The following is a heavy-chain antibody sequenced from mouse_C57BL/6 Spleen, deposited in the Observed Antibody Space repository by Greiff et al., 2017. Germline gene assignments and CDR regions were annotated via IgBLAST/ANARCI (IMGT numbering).Heavy chain of an antibody. CDR1: GFTFSSYT. Sequence: EVKVEESGAGLVTPGGSLKLSCAASGFTFSSYTMSWVRQTPEQRLEWVATISGGGGNTYYPDSVKGRCTITRDNAKNTLYLQMRSLRSEDTALYDCARHCYGSSFDYWGQGTTLTVSS. J-gene: IGHJ2*01. CDR2: ISGGGGNT. CDR3: ARHCYGSSFDY. V-gene: IGHV5-9*01. D-gene: IGHD1-1*01.